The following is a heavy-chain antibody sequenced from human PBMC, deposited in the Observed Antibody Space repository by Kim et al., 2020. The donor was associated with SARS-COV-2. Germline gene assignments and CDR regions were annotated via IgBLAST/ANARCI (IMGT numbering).Heavy chain of an antibody. CDR2: ISYEGSNK. CDR3: GQEWLVDDAFDI. D-gene: IGHD6-19*01. Sequence: GGSLRLSCAASGFTFSSYGMHWVRQAPGKGLEWVAVISYEGSNKYYADSEKGRFTISRDNSKNTLYLQMNSLRAEDTAVYYCGQEWLVDDAFDIWGQGTMVTVSS. J-gene: IGHJ3*02. CDR1: GFTFSSYG. V-gene: IGHV3-30*03.